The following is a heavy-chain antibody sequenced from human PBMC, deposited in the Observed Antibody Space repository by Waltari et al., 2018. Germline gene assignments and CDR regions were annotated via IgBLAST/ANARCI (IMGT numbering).Heavy chain of an antibody. CDR3: ASGRSSSTSGYYYYYMDV. V-gene: IGHV4-59*01. CDR1: GGSISSYY. CDR2: IYYSGST. D-gene: IGHD2-2*01. Sequence: QVQLQESGPGLVKPSETLSLTCTVSGGSISSYYCSWIRQPPGKGLEWIGYIYYSGSTNYNPSLKSRVTISVDTSKNQFSLKLSSVTAADTAVYYCASGRSSSTSGYYYYYMDVWGKGTTVTVSS. J-gene: IGHJ6*03.